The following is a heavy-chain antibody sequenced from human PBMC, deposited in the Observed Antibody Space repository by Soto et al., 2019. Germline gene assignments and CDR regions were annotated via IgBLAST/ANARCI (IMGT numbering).Heavy chain of an antibody. CDR2: INAGNGNT. CDR1: GYTFTSYA. D-gene: IGHD1-26*01. Sequence: QVQLVQSGAEVRKPGASVKVSCKASGYTFTSYAMHWVRQAPGQRLEWMGWINAGNGNTRYSQKFQGRVTITRDTSASTAYMELSSLRSEDTAVYYCARDLGSYSVFDYWCQGTLVTVSS. J-gene: IGHJ4*02. CDR3: ARDLGSYSVFDY. V-gene: IGHV1-3*01.